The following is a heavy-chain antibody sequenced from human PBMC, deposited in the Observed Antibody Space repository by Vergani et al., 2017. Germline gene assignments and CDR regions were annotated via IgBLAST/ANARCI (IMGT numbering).Heavy chain of an antibody. CDR2: IYPGDSDT. J-gene: IGHJ6*02. CDR1: GYSFTSYW. V-gene: IGHV5-51*01. Sequence: EVQLVQSGAEVKKPGESLKISCKGSGYSFTSYWIGWVRQMPGKGLEWMGIIYPGDSDTRYSPSFQGQVTISADQSISTAYLQWSSLKASDTAMYYCARYRYYYDSSGSLNYYYYYGMDVWGQGTTVTVSS. CDR3: ARYRYYYDSSGSLNYYYYYGMDV. D-gene: IGHD3-22*01.